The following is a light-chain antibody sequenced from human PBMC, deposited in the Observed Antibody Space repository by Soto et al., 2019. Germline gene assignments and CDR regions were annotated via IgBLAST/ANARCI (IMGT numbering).Light chain of an antibody. Sequence: AIRMTQSPSSFSASTGDRVTITFRASQGISSYLAWYQQKPGKAPKLLIYAASTLQSGVPSRFRFSGSGTDLTLTISCLQSEDFATYYCQQYYSYHRTVGQGTKVDIK. J-gene: IGKJ1*01. CDR2: AAS. V-gene: IGKV1-8*01. CDR3: QQYYSYHRT. CDR1: QGISSY.